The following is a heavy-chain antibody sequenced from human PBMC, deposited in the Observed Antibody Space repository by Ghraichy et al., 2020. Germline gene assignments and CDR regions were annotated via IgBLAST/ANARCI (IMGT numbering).Heavy chain of an antibody. V-gene: IGHV4-34*01. J-gene: IGHJ4*02. CDR2: INHSGST. Sequence: SETLSLTCAVYGGSFSGYYWSWIRQPPGKGLEWIGEINHSGSTNYNPSLKSRVTISVDTSKNQFSLKLSSVTAADTAVYYCARGLSRLPGGVGYWGQGTLVTVSS. CDR3: ARGLSRLPGGVGY. D-gene: IGHD2-8*01. CDR1: GGSFSGYY.